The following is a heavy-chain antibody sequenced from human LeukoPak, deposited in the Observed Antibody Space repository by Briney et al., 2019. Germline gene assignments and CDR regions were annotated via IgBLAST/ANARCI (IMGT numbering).Heavy chain of an antibody. CDR2: IYTSGST. CDR1: GGSISSYY. D-gene: IGHD6-19*01. CDR3: ARDCVSSGWYWDYWYFDL. Sequence: SETLSLTCTVSGGSISSYYWSWIRQPAGKGLEWIGRIYTSGSTNYIPSLKSRVTMSVDTSKNQFSLKLSSVTAADTAVYYCARDCVSSGWYWDYWYFDLWGRGTLVTVSS. J-gene: IGHJ2*01. V-gene: IGHV4-4*07.